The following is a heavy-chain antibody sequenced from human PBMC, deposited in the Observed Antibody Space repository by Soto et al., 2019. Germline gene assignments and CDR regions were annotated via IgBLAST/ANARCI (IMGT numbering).Heavy chain of an antibody. CDR2: IYWDDDK. CDR1: GFSLSGVG. CDR3: ARSDYYGSASLDS. V-gene: IGHV2-5*02. J-gene: IGHJ4*02. D-gene: IGHD3-10*01. Sequence: QITLKESGPTLVKPTQTLTLTCTFSGFSLSGVGVCWIRQPPGKALEWLGIIYWDDDKRYSPSLKSRLTITKDTSKSQVVLTMTNMNPVDAATYYCARSDYYGSASLDSWGQGTLVTVSS.